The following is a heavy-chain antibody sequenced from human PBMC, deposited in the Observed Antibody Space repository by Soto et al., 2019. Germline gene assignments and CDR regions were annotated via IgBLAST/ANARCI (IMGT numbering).Heavy chain of an antibody. CDR1: GVTFSSYW. CDR3: VRTSLVVAAATREDY. Sequence: GGSLRFSCAASGVTFSSYWMHWVRQAPGKGLVWVSRINSDGSSTSYADSVKGRFTISRDNAKNTLYLQMNSLRAEDTAVYYCVRTSLVVAAATREDYWGQGTLVTVSS. CDR2: INSDGSST. J-gene: IGHJ4*02. V-gene: IGHV3-74*01. D-gene: IGHD2-15*01.